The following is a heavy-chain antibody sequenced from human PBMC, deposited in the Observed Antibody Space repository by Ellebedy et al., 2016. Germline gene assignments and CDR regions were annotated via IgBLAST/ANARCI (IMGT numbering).Heavy chain of an antibody. D-gene: IGHD6-19*01. CDR3: ARHGVESSGWIGRYYGMDV. CDR2: IYYSGST. Sequence: GSLRLSCTVSGGSISSYYWSWIRQPPGKGLEWIGYIYYSGSTNYNPSLKSRVTISVDTSKNQFSLKLSSVTAADTAVYHCARHGVESSGWIGRYYGMDVWGQGTTVTVSS. J-gene: IGHJ6*02. CDR1: GGSISSYY. V-gene: IGHV4-59*08.